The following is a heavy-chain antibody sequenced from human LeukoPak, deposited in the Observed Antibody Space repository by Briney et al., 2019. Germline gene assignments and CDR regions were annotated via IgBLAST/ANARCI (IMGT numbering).Heavy chain of an antibody. CDR2: ITYGGTT. CDR3: VRGRYCSSANRYDYFDL. CDR1: DGPFGGYH. D-gene: IGHD2-2*01. J-gene: IGHJ4*02. V-gene: IGHV4-34*01. Sequence: PSETLSLTCALYDGPFGGYHWTWIRQPPGKRLEWIGEITYGGTTDYNPSLRSRLTASVDTSKKQFSLKLTSLTAADTAVYYCVRGRYCSSANRYDYFDLWGPGTHVSVSS.